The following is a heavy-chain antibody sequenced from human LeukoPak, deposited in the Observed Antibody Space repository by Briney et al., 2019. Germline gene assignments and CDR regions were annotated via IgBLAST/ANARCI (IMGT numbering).Heavy chain of an antibody. D-gene: IGHD1-1*01. CDR1: GFTFTSYG. CDR2: ISHSSSYI. CDR3: ARDATTAIGTVYMDV. V-gene: IGHV3-21*01. J-gene: IGHJ6*03. Sequence: PGGSLRLSCAASGFTFTSYGMTWVRQAPGKGLEWVSSISHSSSYIYYADSVKGRFTISRDNAKNSLYLEMNSLRVEDTAIYYCARDATTAIGTVYMDVWGKGTTVTISS.